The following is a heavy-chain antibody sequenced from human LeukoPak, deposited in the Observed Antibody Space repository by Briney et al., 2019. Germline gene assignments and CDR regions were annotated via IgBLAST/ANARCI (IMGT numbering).Heavy chain of an antibody. Sequence: GGSLRLSCAASGFTFSNYAMSWVRQAPGKGLEWVSVISGSGGSTDYADSVKGRFTISRDNSKNTLYLQMNNLRAEDTAVYYCAKAKWELRGAIDYWGQGTLVTVSS. CDR2: ISGSGGST. V-gene: IGHV3-23*01. CDR1: GFTFSNYA. J-gene: IGHJ4*02. D-gene: IGHD1-26*01. CDR3: AKAKWELRGAIDY.